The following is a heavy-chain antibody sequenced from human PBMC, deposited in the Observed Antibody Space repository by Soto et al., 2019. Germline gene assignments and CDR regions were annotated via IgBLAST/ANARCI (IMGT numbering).Heavy chain of an antibody. CDR1: GFTFDDYA. V-gene: IGHV3-9*01. D-gene: IGHD2-15*01. Sequence: GGSLRLSCAASGFTFDDYAMHWVRQAPGKGLEWVSGISWNSGSIGYADSVKGRFTISRDNAKNSLYLQMNSLRAEDTALYYCAARIQLWTLRDCSGGSCYSEPWGQGTLVTVSS. CDR2: ISWNSGSI. J-gene: IGHJ5*02. CDR3: AARIQLWTLRDCSGGSCYSEP.